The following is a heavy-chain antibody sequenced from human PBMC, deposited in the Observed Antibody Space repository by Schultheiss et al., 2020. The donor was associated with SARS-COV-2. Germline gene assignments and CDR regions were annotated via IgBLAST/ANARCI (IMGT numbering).Heavy chain of an antibody. D-gene: IGHD6-13*01. Sequence: GESLKISCAASGFTFSSYAMHWVRQAPGKGLEWVAVISYDGSNKYYADSVKGRFTISRDNSKNTLYLQMNSLRAEDTAVYYCARDLAEYSSSWYGGNYWGQGTLVTVSS. J-gene: IGHJ4*02. CDR3: ARDLAEYSSSWYGGNY. CDR2: ISYDGSNK. V-gene: IGHV3-30*01. CDR1: GFTFSSYA.